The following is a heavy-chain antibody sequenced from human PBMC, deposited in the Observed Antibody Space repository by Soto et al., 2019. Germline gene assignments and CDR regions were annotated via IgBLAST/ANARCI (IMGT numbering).Heavy chain of an antibody. CDR3: ATHHYYTFDY. CDR1: GFTFSMSW. CDR2: IKPDGSDT. Sequence: GGSLRLSCAASGFTFSMSWMTWIRQAPGKGLEWVAQIKPDGSDTLYVDSMKGRFTISRDNSKNSLYLQMDSLRAEDTALYYCATHHYYTFDYWGQGA. D-gene: IGHD3-10*01. V-gene: IGHV3-7*01. J-gene: IGHJ4*02.